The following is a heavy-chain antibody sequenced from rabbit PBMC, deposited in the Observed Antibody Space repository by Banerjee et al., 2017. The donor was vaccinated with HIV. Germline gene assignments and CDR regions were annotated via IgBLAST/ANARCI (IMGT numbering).Heavy chain of an antibody. CDR3: ARNTANSLDYFDL. CDR1: GLDFSSSYW. J-gene: IGHJ4*01. CDR2: IYVGSSGST. D-gene: IGHD1-1*01. Sequence: QEQLVESGGDLVKPGASLTLTCKASGLDFSSSYWICWVRQAPGKGLEWLACIYVGSSGSTYYASWAKGRFTISKTSSTTVTLQMTSLTAADTATYFCARNTANSLDYFDLWGPGTLVTVS. V-gene: IGHV1S45*01.